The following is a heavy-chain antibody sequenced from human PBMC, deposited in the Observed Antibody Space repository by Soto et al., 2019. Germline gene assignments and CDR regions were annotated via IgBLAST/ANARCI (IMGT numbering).Heavy chain of an antibody. J-gene: IGHJ4*02. V-gene: IGHV3-48*02. Sequence: PGGSLRLSCAASGFTFSSYSMNWVRQAPGKGLEWVSYISSSGSTIYYADSVKGRFTISRDNAKNSLYLQMNSLRDEDMAVYYCARVGYTNTWSNFDYWGQGTLVTVSS. D-gene: IGHD6-13*01. CDR1: GFTFSSYS. CDR3: ARVGYTNTWSNFDY. CDR2: ISSSGSTI.